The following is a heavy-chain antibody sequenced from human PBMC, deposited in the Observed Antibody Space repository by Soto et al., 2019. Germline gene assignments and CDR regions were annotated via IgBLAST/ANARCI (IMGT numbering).Heavy chain of an antibody. J-gene: IGHJ6*02. CDR2: IYPGDSGT. CDR3: TRKRTSSHKDDIDV. V-gene: IGHV5-51*01. D-gene: IGHD6-13*01. Sequence: GESLQISWEGSGYSFTTYWIAWVRQMPGKGLEWMGIIYPGDSGTSYSPSFQGQVTISANKSISTANLQWSSLKASDSAMYYCTRKRTSSHKDDIDVSSQRTTDTVSS. CDR1: GYSFTTYW.